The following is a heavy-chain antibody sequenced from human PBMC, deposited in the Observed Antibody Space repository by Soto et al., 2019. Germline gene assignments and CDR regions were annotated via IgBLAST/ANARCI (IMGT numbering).Heavy chain of an antibody. V-gene: IGHV3-23*01. CDR3: AKAARSMTTSSHFDY. CDR1: GFTFSSYA. Sequence: PGGSLRLSCAASGFTFSSYAMSWVRQAPGRGLEWVSAISGSGGSTYYADSVKGRFTISRDNSKNTLYLQMNSLRAEDTAVYYCAKAARSMTTSSHFDYWGQGTLVTVSS. CDR2: ISGSGGST. D-gene: IGHD4-17*01. J-gene: IGHJ4*02.